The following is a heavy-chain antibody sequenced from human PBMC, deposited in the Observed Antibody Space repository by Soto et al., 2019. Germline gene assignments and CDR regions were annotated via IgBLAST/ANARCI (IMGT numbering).Heavy chain of an antibody. CDR2: INHSGST. CDR3: ARGGYYARHAFDI. CDR1: GGSFSGYY. J-gene: IGHJ3*02. V-gene: IGHV4-34*01. Sequence: SETLSLTCAVYGGSFSGYYWSWIRQPPGKGLEWIGEINHSGSTKYNPSLKSRVTISVDTSKNQFSLKLSSVTAADTAVYYCARGGYYARHAFDIWGQGTMVTVSS. D-gene: IGHD3-10*01.